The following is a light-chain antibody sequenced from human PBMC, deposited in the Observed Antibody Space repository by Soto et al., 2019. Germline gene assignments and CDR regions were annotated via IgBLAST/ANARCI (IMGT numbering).Light chain of an antibody. V-gene: IGKV3-20*01. Sequence: DIVLTQSPATLSLSPGQRATLSCRASQSVSSNLAWYQQKPGQAPRLLIYGASNRAAGVPDRFSGSGAGTDFTLTISRLEPEDFAVFYCQYYHSSTGWTFGQGTKVDI. CDR1: QSVSSN. CDR3: QYYHSSTGWT. J-gene: IGKJ1*01. CDR2: GAS.